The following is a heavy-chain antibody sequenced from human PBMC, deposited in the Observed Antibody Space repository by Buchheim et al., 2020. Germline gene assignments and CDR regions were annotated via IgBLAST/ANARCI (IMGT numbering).Heavy chain of an antibody. Sequence: QVQLQQWGAGLLKPSETLSLTCAVYGGSFSGYYWSWIRQPPGKGLEWIGEINHSGSTNYNPSLKSRVTISVDTSKNQFSLKLSSVTAADTAVYYCARVPVWSGYSFDYWGQGTL. CDR3: ARVPVWSGYSFDY. D-gene: IGHD3-3*01. CDR2: INHSGST. V-gene: IGHV4-34*01. CDR1: GGSFSGYY. J-gene: IGHJ4*02.